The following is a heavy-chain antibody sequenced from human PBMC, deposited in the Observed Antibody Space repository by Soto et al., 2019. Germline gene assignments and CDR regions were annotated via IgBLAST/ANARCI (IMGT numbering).Heavy chain of an antibody. Sequence: GGSLRLSCAASGFTFDDYAMHWVRQAPGKGLEWVSGISWNSGSIGYADSVKGRFTISRDNAKNSLYLQMNSLRAEDTALYYCAKETYYYGSGSYPLIDYWGQGTLVTVSS. D-gene: IGHD3-10*01. CDR1: GFTFDDYA. V-gene: IGHV3-9*01. CDR2: ISWNSGSI. J-gene: IGHJ4*02. CDR3: AKETYYYGSGSYPLIDY.